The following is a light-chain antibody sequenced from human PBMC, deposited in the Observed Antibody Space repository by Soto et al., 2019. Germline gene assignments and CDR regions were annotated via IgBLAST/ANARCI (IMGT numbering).Light chain of an antibody. Sequence: EIVLTQSPGTLSLSPGERPTLSCRASRSVSSSYLAWYQQKPGQAPRLLIYCASSRATGLPARFSGSGSGTDDTLTISRLEPEDFAVDYCQQYGSSPSVTFGQGTKLEIK. CDR1: RSVSSSY. V-gene: IGKV3-20*01. CDR3: QQYGSSPSVT. J-gene: IGKJ2*01. CDR2: CAS.